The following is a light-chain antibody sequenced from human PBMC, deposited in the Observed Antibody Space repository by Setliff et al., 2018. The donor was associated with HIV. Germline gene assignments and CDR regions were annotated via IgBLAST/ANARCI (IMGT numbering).Light chain of an antibody. CDR1: SSDVGGYNY. Sequence: QSALTQPASVSGSPGQSITISCTGTSSDVGGYNYVSWYQQHPGKAPKLMIYEVSKRPSGVSNRFSGSKSGNTASLTISGLQAEDEADYYCSSYTSTNTPWVFGGGTKVTVL. CDR2: EVS. CDR3: SSYTSTNTPWV. V-gene: IGLV2-14*01. J-gene: IGLJ3*02.